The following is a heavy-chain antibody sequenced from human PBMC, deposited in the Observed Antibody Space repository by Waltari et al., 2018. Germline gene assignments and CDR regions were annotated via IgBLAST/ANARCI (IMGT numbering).Heavy chain of an antibody. CDR2: IYFSGST. V-gene: IGHV4-59*01. CDR3: ARRSGNYGQDFDY. D-gene: IGHD4-4*01. Sequence: QVQLQESGPGLVTPSETLSLTCTVSGGSLRGYYWTWIRQPPGKGLEWIGYIYFSGSTNYNPSLKSRLTMSVDTSKNQFSLKLTSVTAADTAVYYCARRSGNYGQDFDYWGQGILVTVSS. J-gene: IGHJ4*02. CDR1: GGSLRGYY.